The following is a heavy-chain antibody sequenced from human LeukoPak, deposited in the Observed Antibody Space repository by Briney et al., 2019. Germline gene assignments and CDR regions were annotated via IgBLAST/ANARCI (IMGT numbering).Heavy chain of an antibody. D-gene: IGHD3/OR15-3a*01. Sequence: GGSLRLACAASGFTVSRNHMSWVRQAPGKGLEWVSVLDSGSKTSYAESVKGRFTISRDKSKNTLYLQMNSLRSDDTAVYYCASRWTGSYPCYFDYWGQGTLVTVSS. V-gene: IGHV3-66*01. CDR3: ASRWTGSYPCYFDY. CDR1: GFTVSRNH. J-gene: IGHJ4*02. CDR2: LDSGSKT.